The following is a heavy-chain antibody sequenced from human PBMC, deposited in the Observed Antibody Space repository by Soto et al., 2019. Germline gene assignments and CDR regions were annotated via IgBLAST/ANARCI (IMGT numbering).Heavy chain of an antibody. CDR3: IRGPRPSSVGTGAF. CDR2: INDDVTRT. CDR1: GFVFNMYW. J-gene: IGHJ4*02. D-gene: IGHD3-10*01. V-gene: IGHV3-74*01. Sequence: WGSLRLSCAASGFVFNMYWMHWVRQVPGEGPEWVTRINDDVTRTDYADSAKGRFAISRDNAKDILYLQMNALRVDDTAVYYCIRGPRPSSVGTGAFWGQGTLVTVSS.